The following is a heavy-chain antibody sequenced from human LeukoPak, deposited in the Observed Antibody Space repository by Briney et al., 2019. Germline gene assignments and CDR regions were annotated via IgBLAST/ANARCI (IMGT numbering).Heavy chain of an antibody. CDR2: IYTRDGGT. D-gene: IGHD2-8*01. Sequence: GASEKISCKASGYIFTSYYMQWVRQAPGHGLEWVGVIYTRDGGTVYAQSLQGRVTVTRDLSTSTVYMELSNLRSEDTAAYYCARDLEYATSGERLDDWGQGTLVTVSS. V-gene: IGHV1-46*01. CDR3: ARDLEYATSGERLDD. J-gene: IGHJ4*02. CDR1: GYIFTSYY.